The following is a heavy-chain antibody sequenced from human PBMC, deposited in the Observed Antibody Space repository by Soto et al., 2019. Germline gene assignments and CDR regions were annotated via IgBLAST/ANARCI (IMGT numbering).Heavy chain of an antibody. Sequence: QVKLVESGGGVVQPGTSLRLSCAASGFTLSRYSLHWVRQAPGKGLEWVAGSNEYYADSVKGRFTISRDNSKAMLYLQMNNLRAEDTAVYYCARDYFDSGGFYSDLLGFWGQGTLVTVPS. D-gene: IGHD3-22*01. V-gene: IGHV3-30-3*01. CDR2: GSNE. CDR3: ARDYFDSGGFYSDLLGF. J-gene: IGHJ4*02. CDR1: GFTLSRYS.